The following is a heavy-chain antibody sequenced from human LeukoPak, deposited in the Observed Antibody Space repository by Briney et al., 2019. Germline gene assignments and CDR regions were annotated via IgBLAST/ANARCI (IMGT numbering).Heavy chain of an antibody. Sequence: WGSLRLSCAASGFTFSSYWMHWVRQPPGKGLVWVSRINSDGSSTSYADSVKGRFTISRDNAKNTLYLQMNSLRAEDTAVYYCARGTGSGIAAAGIPFDCWGQGTLVTVSS. J-gene: IGHJ4*02. D-gene: IGHD6-13*01. V-gene: IGHV3-74*01. CDR3: ARGTGSGIAAAGIPFDC. CDR1: GFTFSSYW. CDR2: INSDGSST.